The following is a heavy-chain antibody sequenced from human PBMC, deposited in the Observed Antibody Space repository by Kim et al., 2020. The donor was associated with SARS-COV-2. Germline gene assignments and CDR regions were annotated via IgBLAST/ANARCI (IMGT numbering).Heavy chain of an antibody. D-gene: IGHD4-17*01. Sequence: YYADSVKGRFTISRDNSKNTLYLQMNSLRAEETAVYYCARSLDYGDDFDYWGQGTLVTVSS. J-gene: IGHJ4*02. V-gene: IGHV3-23*01. CDR3: ARSLDYGDDFDY.